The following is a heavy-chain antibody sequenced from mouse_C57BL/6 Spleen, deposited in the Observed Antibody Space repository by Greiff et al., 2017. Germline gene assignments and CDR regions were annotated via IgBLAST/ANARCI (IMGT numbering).Heavy chain of an antibody. J-gene: IGHJ2*01. CDR3: ARGGNYGPYFDY. Sequence: QVQLQQPGAELVRPGSSVKLSCKASGYTFTSYWMHWVKQRPIQGLEWIGNIDPSDSETHYNQKFKDKATLTVDKSSSTAYMQLISLTSEDSAVYYCARGGNYGPYFDYWGQGTTLTVSS. CDR2: IDPSDSET. D-gene: IGHD2-1*01. V-gene: IGHV1-52*01. CDR1: GYTFTSYW.